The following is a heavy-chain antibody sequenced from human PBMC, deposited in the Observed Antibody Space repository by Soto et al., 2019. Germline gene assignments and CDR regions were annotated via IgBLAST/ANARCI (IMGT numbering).Heavy chain of an antibody. Sequence: GGSLRLSCAASGFTFSSYEMNWVRQAPGKGLEWVSYISSSGSTIYYADSVKGRFTISRDNAKNSLYLQMNSLRAEDTAVYYCARGTYYDFWSGYQKLPYYYYGMDVWGQGTTVTVSS. V-gene: IGHV3-48*03. CDR2: ISSSGSTI. CDR1: GFTFSSYE. D-gene: IGHD3-3*01. J-gene: IGHJ6*02. CDR3: ARGTYYDFWSGYQKLPYYYYGMDV.